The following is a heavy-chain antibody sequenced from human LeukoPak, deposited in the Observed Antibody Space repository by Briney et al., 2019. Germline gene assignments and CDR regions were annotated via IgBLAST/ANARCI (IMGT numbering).Heavy chain of an antibody. D-gene: IGHD6-19*01. J-gene: IGHJ4*02. CDR1: GFTLSNWA. CDR2: ISGSGGST. Sequence: GGSLRLSCAASGFTLSNWAMTWVRQAPGKGLEWVSAISGSGGSTYYADSVKGRFTISRDNSKNTLYLQMNSLRAEDTAVYYCARGQYSSGSGDFDYWGQGTLVTVSS. CDR3: ARGQYSSGSGDFDY. V-gene: IGHV3-23*01.